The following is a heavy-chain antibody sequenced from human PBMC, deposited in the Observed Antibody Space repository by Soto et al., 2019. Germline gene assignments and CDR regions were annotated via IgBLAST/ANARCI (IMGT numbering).Heavy chain of an antibody. CDR3: AGGYDFWCGYLDY. Sequence: QVQLVQSGAEVKKPGASVKVSCKASGYTFTRYDINWVRQATGQGLEWMGWMNPNSGNTGYAQKFQGRVTMTRNTYISTAYMEVSSLRSEDTAVYYCAGGYDFWCGYLDYWGQGTLVTVSS. D-gene: IGHD3-3*01. J-gene: IGHJ4*02. V-gene: IGHV1-8*01. CDR2: MNPNSGNT. CDR1: GYTFTRYD.